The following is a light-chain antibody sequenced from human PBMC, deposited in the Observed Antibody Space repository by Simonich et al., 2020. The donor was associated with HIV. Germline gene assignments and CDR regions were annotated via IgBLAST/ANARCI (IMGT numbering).Light chain of an antibody. Sequence: DIVMKQSPDSLAVSLGERATINCKSSQSGIYSSNNKNYLAWYQQKPGQPPKLLIYWASTRESGVPDRFSGSGSGTDFTLTISSLQAEDVAVYYCQQYYSVPLTFGGGTKVEIK. CDR3: QQYYSVPLT. CDR1: QSGIYSSNNKNY. V-gene: IGKV4-1*01. CDR2: WAS. J-gene: IGKJ4*01.